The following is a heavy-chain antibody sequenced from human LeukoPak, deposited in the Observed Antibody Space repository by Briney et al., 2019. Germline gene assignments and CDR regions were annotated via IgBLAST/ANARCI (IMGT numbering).Heavy chain of an antibody. J-gene: IGHJ5*01. D-gene: IGHD6-13*01. CDR3: AKDMERAATGSVDS. V-gene: IGHV3-9*01. Sequence: PGGSLRLSCAASGFTFDDYAMHWVRQAPGKGLKWVSGISWNSGSIGYADSVKGRFIISRDNAKNSLYLQMNSLRVEDTAFYYCAKDMERAATGSVDSWGQGTLVTVSS. CDR2: ISWNSGSI. CDR1: GFTFDDYA.